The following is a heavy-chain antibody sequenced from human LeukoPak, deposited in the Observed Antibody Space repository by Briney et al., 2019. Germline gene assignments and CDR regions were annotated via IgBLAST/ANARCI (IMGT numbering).Heavy chain of an antibody. D-gene: IGHD4-17*01. CDR3: AKGNVHDYGDYVLDY. CDR1: GFTFSSYG. Sequence: GGSLRLSCAASGFTFSSYGMHWVRQAPGKGLEWVAFIRYDGSNKYYADSVKGRFTISRDNSKNTLYLQMNCLRAEDTSVYYCAKGNVHDYGDYVLDYWGQGTLVTVSS. J-gene: IGHJ4*02. V-gene: IGHV3-30*02. CDR2: IRYDGSNK.